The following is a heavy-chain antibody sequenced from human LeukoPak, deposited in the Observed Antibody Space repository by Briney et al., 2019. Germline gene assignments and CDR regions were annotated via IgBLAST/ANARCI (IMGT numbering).Heavy chain of an antibody. Sequence: ESGGSLRLSCAASGFTFSSYAMSWVRQVPGKGLEWVSSITSSSSSVRYADSVKGRFTISRDNARNSVSLQMNGLRAEDTAVYYCARDGEFFDYWGQGTLVTVSS. CDR2: ITSSSSSV. CDR3: ARDGEFFDY. D-gene: IGHD7-27*01. CDR1: GFTFSSYA. V-gene: IGHV3-21*01. J-gene: IGHJ4*02.